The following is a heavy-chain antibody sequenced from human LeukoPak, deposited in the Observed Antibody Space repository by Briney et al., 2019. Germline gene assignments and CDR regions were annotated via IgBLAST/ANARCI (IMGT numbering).Heavy chain of an antibody. Sequence: PGGSLRLSCAASGFTFSNYGMSWVRQAPGKGLEWVSVIYSGGSTYYADSVKGRFTISRDNSKNTLYLQMNSLRAEDTAVYYCARVSGPLWFGELSYFDYWGQGTLVTVSS. J-gene: IGHJ4*02. CDR2: IYSGGST. V-gene: IGHV3-66*01. D-gene: IGHD3-10*01. CDR1: GFTFSNYG. CDR3: ARVSGPLWFGELSYFDY.